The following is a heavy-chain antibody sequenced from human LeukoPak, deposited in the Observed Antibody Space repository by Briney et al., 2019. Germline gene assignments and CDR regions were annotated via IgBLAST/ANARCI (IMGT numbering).Heavy chain of an antibody. Sequence: WASVKVSCKASGYTFTGYYMHWVRQAPGQGLEWMGWINPNSGGTNYAQKFQGRVTMTRDTSISTAYMELSRLRSDDTAVYYCARGDPYYYDSSGYFPGNYFDYWGQGTLVTVSS. CDR2: INPNSGGT. CDR3: ARGDPYYYDSSGYFPGNYFDY. CDR1: GYTFTGYY. J-gene: IGHJ4*02. V-gene: IGHV1-2*02. D-gene: IGHD3-22*01.